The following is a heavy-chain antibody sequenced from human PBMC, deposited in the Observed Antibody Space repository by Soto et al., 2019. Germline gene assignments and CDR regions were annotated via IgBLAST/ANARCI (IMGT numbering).Heavy chain of an antibody. Sequence: ASVKVSCKASGDTFTTYDINWVRQATGHGLEWMGWINPNSGNIGYAQRFQGRVTMTRDTAIRTAYMEVSSLKSDDTAVYYCARGRASGSYYLLDYWGQGTLVTVSS. V-gene: IGHV1-8*01. CDR1: GDTFTTYD. CDR3: ARGRASGSYYLLDY. J-gene: IGHJ4*02. D-gene: IGHD3-10*01. CDR2: INPNSGNI.